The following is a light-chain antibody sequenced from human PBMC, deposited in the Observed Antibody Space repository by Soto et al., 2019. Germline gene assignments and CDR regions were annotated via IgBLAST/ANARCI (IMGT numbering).Light chain of an antibody. Sequence: QSALTQPASVSGSPGQSITISCTGTSSDVGGYNYVSWYQQHPGKAPKLMIYEVSHRPSGISNRFSGSKSGNTASLTISGLQAEDEADYYCSSYTSRSTLEVFGGGTQLTVL. CDR3: SSYTSRSTLEV. CDR1: SSDVGGYNY. CDR2: EVS. V-gene: IGLV2-14*01. J-gene: IGLJ3*02.